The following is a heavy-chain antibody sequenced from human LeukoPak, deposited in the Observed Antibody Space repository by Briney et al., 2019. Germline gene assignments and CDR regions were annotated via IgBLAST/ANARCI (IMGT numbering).Heavy chain of an antibody. J-gene: IGHJ4*02. Sequence: SVKVSCKASGGTFSSYAISWVRQAPGQGLEWMGRIIPIFGTANYAQKFQGRGTITTDESTSTAYMELSSLRSEDTAVYYCARGGYCSSTSCYFLGDNYYFDYWGQGTLVTVSS. CDR2: IIPIFGTA. D-gene: IGHD2-2*01. CDR1: GGTFSSYA. V-gene: IGHV1-69*05. CDR3: ARGGYCSSTSCYFLGDNYYFDY.